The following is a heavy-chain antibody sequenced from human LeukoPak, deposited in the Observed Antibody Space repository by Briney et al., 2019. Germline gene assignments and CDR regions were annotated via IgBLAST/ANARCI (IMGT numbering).Heavy chain of an antibody. CDR3: ARVPAAYYYYYYVDV. Sequence: GASVKVSCKASGYTFTSYDINWVRQATGQGLEWMGWMNPNSGNTGYAQKFQGRVTMTRNTSISTAYMELSSLRSEDTAVYYCARVPAAYYYYYYVDVWGKGTTVTISS. CDR2: MNPNSGNT. D-gene: IGHD2-2*01. J-gene: IGHJ6*03. V-gene: IGHV1-8*01. CDR1: GYTFTSYD.